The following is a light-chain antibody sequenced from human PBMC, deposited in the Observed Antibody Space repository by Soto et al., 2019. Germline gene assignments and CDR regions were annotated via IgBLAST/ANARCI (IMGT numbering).Light chain of an antibody. CDR3: QHHNNWLPGT. CDR2: GAT. CDR1: LSVGTN. Sequence: VMTQSPATLSVSPGERATLSCRASLSVGTNLAWYQQKPGQPPRLLIYGATTRATGIPARFSGSGSGTDFTLTISSLQSEDVPVYYCQHHNNWLPGTFGQGTRVEIK. J-gene: IGKJ1*01. V-gene: IGKV3-15*01.